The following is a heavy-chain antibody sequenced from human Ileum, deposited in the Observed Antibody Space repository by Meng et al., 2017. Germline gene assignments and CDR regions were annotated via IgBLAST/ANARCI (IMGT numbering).Heavy chain of an antibody. J-gene: IGHJ4*02. D-gene: IGHD3-3*01. CDR2: VYYSGTT. CDR1: GDSISRHLYY. CDR3: ARGIWSGRFTDTYQNYLDV. Sequence: SDTLSLTCSVSGDSISRHLYYWGWIRQPPGKGLEWIGSVYYSGTTQYNNPSLTRRVSLYVDTSGNQFSLRLSSVTAADTAVYYCARGIWSGRFTDTYQNYLDVWGQGHLVTVSS. V-gene: IGHV4-39*07.